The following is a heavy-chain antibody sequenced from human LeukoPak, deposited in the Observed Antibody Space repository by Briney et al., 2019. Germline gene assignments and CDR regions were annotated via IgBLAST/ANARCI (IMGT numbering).Heavy chain of an antibody. Sequence: GGSLRLSCAASGFTFSSYAVSWVRQAPGKGLEWVSGISGSGGSTYYADSVKGRFIISRDKPKNTLDLQMNSLRAEDTAVYYCAKDLWLELRRGYFDYWGQGTLVTVSS. D-gene: IGHD1-7*01. CDR1: GFTFSSYA. J-gene: IGHJ4*02. CDR2: ISGSGGST. V-gene: IGHV3-23*01. CDR3: AKDLWLELRRGYFDY.